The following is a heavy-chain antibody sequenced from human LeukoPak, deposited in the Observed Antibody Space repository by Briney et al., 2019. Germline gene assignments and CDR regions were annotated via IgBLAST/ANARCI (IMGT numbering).Heavy chain of an antibody. J-gene: IGHJ4*02. CDR1: GGTFGSYT. D-gene: IGHD5-24*01. CDR2: IIPILGIA. Sequence: SVKVSCKASGGTFGSYTISWVRQAPGQGLEWMGRIIPILGIANYAQKFQGRVTITADKSTSTAYMELSSLRSEDTAVYYCARDKRRDGYNSWGQGTLVTVPS. V-gene: IGHV1-69*04. CDR3: ARDKRRDGYNS.